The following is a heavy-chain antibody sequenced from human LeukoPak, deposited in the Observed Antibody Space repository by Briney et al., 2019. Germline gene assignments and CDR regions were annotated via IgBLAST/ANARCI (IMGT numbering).Heavy chain of an antibody. CDR3: LRGCSSTSCYRRNPDFDY. V-gene: IGHV4-38-2*02. Sequence: SETLSLTCSVSGYSIISGDYWGWIRQPPGKGLEWIGSIYHSGSTYYSPSLKSRVTISLDTSKNQFSLKLSSVTAADTAVYYCLRGCSSTSCYRRNPDFDYWGQGTLVTVSS. CDR2: IYHSGST. CDR1: GYSIISGDY. J-gene: IGHJ4*02. D-gene: IGHD2-2*01.